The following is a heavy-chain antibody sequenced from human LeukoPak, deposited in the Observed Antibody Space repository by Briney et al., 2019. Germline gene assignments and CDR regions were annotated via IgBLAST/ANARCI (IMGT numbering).Heavy chain of an antibody. J-gene: IGHJ4*02. CDR1: GGSISSSSYY. CDR3: ARHYYGSGSLS. D-gene: IGHD3-10*01. V-gene: IGHV4-39*01. CDR2: IYYSGST. Sequence: SETLSLTCTVSGGSISSSSYYWGWIRQPPGKGLEWIGSIYYSGSTYYNPSLKSRVTISVDTSKNQFSLKLSSVTAADTAVYYCARHYYGSGSLSWGQGILVTVSS.